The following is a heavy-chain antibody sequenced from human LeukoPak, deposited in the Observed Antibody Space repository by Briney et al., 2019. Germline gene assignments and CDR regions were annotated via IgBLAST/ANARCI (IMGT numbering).Heavy chain of an antibody. J-gene: IGHJ4*02. Sequence: SETLSLTCTVSGGSISSSSYFWGWIRQPPGKGLEWIGSIYYSGSTYYNPSLKSRVTMSVDTSKNQFSLKLSSVTAADTAVYYCARYEKAGYYFDYWGQGTLVTVSS. CDR2: IYYSGST. V-gene: IGHV4-39*07. CDR1: GGSISSSSYF. D-gene: IGHD3-3*01. CDR3: ARYEKAGYYFDY.